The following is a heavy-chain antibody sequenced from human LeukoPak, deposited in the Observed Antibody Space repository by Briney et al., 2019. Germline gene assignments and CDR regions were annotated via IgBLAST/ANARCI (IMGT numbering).Heavy chain of an antibody. J-gene: IGHJ4*02. Sequence: PGGSLRLSCAASGITFSNAWMTWVRQAPGKGLEWVGRIYRSSNGETTDYGAPVKGRFTMSRDDSKNTLYLQMNSLKTEDTAVYYCTTYSSGSCPLWGRGTLVTVSS. CDR1: GITFSNAW. CDR3: TTYSSGSCPL. V-gene: IGHV3-15*01. CDR2: IYRSSNGETT. D-gene: IGHD6-19*01.